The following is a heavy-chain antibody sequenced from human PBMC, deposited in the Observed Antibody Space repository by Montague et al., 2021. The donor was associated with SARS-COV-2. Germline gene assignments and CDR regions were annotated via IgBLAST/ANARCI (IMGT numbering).Heavy chain of an antibody. D-gene: IGHD4-17*01. CDR2: IYWSGST. CDR1: RGSINSGGYF. V-gene: IGHV4-31*03. J-gene: IGHJ4*02. Sequence: TLSLTCTVSRGSINSGGYFWTWIRQPPGKGLEWIGHIYWSGSTRDNPSLRGRVSFSVDTSKNQFSLQLTSVTAADTAVYYCARGVSLGDHLDYWGQGALVTVSS. CDR3: ARGVSLGDHLDY.